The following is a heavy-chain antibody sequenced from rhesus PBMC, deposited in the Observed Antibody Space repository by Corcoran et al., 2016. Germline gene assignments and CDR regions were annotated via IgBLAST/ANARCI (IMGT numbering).Heavy chain of an antibody. CDR3: ARSRGWVLYFAS. V-gene: IGHV4-169*01. CDR1: GGSISSSY. Sequence: QLQLQESGPGLVKPSETLSVTCAVSGGSISSSYWSWIRQAPGKGLAWIGYISARGITTDDNPSPTSVVTLSGDTSKAQLSLRLSSVTAVDTAVYYCARSRGWVLYFASCGQGVLVTVSS. J-gene: IGHJ4*01. D-gene: IGHD2-21*01. CDR2: ISARGITT.